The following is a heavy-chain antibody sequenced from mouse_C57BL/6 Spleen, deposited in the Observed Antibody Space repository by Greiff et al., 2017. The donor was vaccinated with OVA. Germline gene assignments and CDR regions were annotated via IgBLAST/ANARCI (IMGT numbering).Heavy chain of an antibody. CDR2: ILPGSGST. CDR3: ARFATVADY. Sequence: QVQLQQSGAELMKPGASVKLSCKATGYTFTGYWIEWVKQRPGHGLEWIGEILPGSGSTNYNEKFKGKATFTADTYSNTAYMQLSSLTTEDSAIYYWARFATVADYWGQGTTLTVSS. D-gene: IGHD1-1*01. J-gene: IGHJ2*01. V-gene: IGHV1-9*01. CDR1: GYTFTGYW.